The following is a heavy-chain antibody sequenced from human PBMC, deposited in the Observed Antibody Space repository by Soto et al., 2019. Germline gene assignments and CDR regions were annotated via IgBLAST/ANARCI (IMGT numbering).Heavy chain of an antibody. J-gene: IGHJ6*02. CDR1: GFTVSSFG. CDR3: VKDMGQAAVGIRYPYGLDV. Sequence: GGSLRLSCSGSGFTVSSFGMHWVRQAPGKGLEHVSTLSSNGIGTYYADSVKGRFTFSRDTSKNTLYLQMSSLRTEDTAVYYCVKDMGQAAVGIRYPYGLDVWGLGTTITVSS. CDR2: LSSNGIGT. V-gene: IGHV3-64D*06. D-gene: IGHD6-13*01.